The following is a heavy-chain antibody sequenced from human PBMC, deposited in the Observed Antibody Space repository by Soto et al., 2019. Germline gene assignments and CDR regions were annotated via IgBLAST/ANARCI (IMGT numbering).Heavy chain of an antibody. CDR3: ARDQRLDYYDSSGSLAFDI. V-gene: IGHV1-46*01. CDR1: GYTFTSYY. Sequence: ASVKVSCKASGYTFTSYYMHWVRQAPGQGLEWMGIINPSGGSTSYAQKFQGRVTTTRDTSTSTVYMELSSLRSEDTAVYYCARDQRLDYYDSSGSLAFDIWGQGTMVTVSS. D-gene: IGHD3-22*01. J-gene: IGHJ3*02. CDR2: INPSGGST.